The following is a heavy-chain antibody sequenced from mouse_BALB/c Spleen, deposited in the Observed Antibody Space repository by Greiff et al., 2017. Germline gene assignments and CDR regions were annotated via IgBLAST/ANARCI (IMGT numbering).Heavy chain of an antibody. CDR1: GFNIKDYY. CDR3: NAYYYGSSYDAMDY. J-gene: IGHJ4*01. V-gene: IGHV14-4*02. Sequence: EVQLVESGAELVRSGASVKLSCTASGFNIKDYYMHWVKQRPEQGLEWIGWIDPENGDTEYAPKFQGKATMTADTSSNTAYLQLSSLTSEDTAVYYCNAYYYGSSYDAMDYWGQGTSVTVSS. D-gene: IGHD1-1*01. CDR2: IDPENGDT.